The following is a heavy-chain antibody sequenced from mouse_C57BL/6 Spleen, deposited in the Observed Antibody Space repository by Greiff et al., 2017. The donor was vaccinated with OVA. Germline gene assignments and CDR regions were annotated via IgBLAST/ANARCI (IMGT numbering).Heavy chain of an antibody. V-gene: IGHV1-54*01. J-gene: IGHJ4*01. CDR3: ARDLGLYYAMDY. D-gene: IGHD4-1*01. CDR2: INPGSGGT. CDR1: GYAFTNYL. Sequence: VQLQESGAELVRPGTSVKVSCKASGYAFTNYLIEWVKQRPGQGLEWIGVINPGSGGTNYNEKFKGKATLTADKSSSTAYMQLSSLTSEDSAVYFCARDLGLYYAMDYWGQGTSVTVSS.